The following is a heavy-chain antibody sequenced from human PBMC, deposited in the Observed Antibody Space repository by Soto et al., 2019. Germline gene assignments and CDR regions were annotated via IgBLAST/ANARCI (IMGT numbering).Heavy chain of an antibody. J-gene: IGHJ4*02. V-gene: IGHV4-61*08. CDR2: IYYTGST. CDR3: AREVPGAGHLDI. D-gene: IGHD2-2*01. Sequence: SETLSLTCTVSGGSISSGGYYWSWIRQHPGKRLEWIGHIYYTGSTNYNPSLKSRVTISVDTSKNQFSLNLNSVTAADTALYYCAREVPGAGHLDIWGQGALVTVSS. CDR1: GGSISSGGYY.